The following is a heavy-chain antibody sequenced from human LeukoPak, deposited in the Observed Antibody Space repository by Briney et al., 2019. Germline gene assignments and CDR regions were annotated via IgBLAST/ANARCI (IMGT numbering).Heavy chain of an antibody. CDR1: GYTFTGYY. D-gene: IGHD6-6*01. J-gene: IGHJ6*03. V-gene: IGHV1-2*02. CDR3: ARGEQLVDYYYYMDV. Sequence: ASVEVSCKASGYTFTGYYMHWVRQAPGQGLEWMGWINPNSGGTNYAQKFQGRVTMTRDTSISTAYMELSRLRSDDTAVYYCARGEQLVDYYYYMDVWGKGTTVTVSS. CDR2: INPNSGGT.